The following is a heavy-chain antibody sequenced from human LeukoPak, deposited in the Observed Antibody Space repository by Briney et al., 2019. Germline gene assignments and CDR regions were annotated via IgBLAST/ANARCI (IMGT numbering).Heavy chain of an antibody. CDR2: IYYPGST. D-gene: IGHD5-18*01. CDR1: GGSISSNY. J-gene: IGHJ4*02. Sequence: SETLSLTCTVSGGSISSNYWNWIRQPPGKGLEWIGYIYYPGSTNYNPSLKSRVTISVDTSKNQFSLKVSYVTAADTAVYYCARSPSPMGSYGYFGFDYWGQGTLVTVSS. CDR3: ARSPSPMGSYGYFGFDY. V-gene: IGHV4-59*01.